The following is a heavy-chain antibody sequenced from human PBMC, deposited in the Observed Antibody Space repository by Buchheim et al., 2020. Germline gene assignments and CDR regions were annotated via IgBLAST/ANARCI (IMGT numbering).Heavy chain of an antibody. J-gene: IGHJ4*02. CDR2: ISGGSGTM. CDR3: VRRNGYNSFDF. Sequence: DVQLVESGGGLVQPGGSLRLSCTASGFTFSSYSMNWVRQAPGKGLEWVSYISGGSGTMYYADSVQGRFTISRDNAKNSLYLQMNSLRTEDTAVYYCVRRNGYNSFDFWGQGAL. V-gene: IGHV3-48*04. CDR1: GFTFSSYS. D-gene: IGHD5-24*01.